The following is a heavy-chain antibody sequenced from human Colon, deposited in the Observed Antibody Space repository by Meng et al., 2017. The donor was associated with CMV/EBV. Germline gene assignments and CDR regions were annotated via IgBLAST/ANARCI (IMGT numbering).Heavy chain of an antibody. Sequence: EVQLVECGGGLVKPGGSLRLSCAASEFTFSTFSMNWVRQAPGKGLEWVSFISTSSKHIYYADSVKGRFTISRDNSKNMLYLQMNSLRVEDTALYYCASPPPIGAAFDYWGRGTLVTVSS. J-gene: IGHJ4*02. D-gene: IGHD6-13*01. V-gene: IGHV3-21*02. CDR3: ASPPPIGAAFDY. CDR2: ISTSSKHI. CDR1: EFTFSTFS.